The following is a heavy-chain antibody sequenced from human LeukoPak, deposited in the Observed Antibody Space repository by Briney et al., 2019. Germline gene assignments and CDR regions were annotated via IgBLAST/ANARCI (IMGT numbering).Heavy chain of an antibody. CDR2: FDPEDGET. V-gene: IGHV1-24*01. CDR1: GYTLTELS. CDR3: ALSSRAVADAFDI. D-gene: IGHD6-19*01. Sequence: ASVKVSCKVSGYTLTELSMHWVRQAPGKGLEWMGGFDPEDGETIYAQKFQGRVTMTGDTSTDTAYMELSSLRSEDTAVYYCALSSRAVADAFDIWGQGTMVTVSS. J-gene: IGHJ3*02.